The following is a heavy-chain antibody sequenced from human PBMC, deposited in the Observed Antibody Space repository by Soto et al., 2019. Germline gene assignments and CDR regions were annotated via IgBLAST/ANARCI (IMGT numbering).Heavy chain of an antibody. CDR3: ARESNYGLGENAFDI. V-gene: IGHV4-59*01. CDR2: IYYSGST. D-gene: IGHD3-10*01. J-gene: IGHJ3*02. Sequence: SETLSLTCTVSGGSISSYYWSWIRQPPGKGLEWIGYIYYSGSTNYNPSLKSRVTISVDTSKNQFSLKLSSVTAADTAVYYCARESNYGLGENAFDIWGQGTMVTVSS. CDR1: GGSISSYY.